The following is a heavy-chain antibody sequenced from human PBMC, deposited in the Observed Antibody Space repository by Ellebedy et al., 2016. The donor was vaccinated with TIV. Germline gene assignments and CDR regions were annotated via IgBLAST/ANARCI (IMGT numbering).Heavy chain of an antibody. D-gene: IGHD3-9*01. J-gene: IGHJ5*02. CDR1: GGTFSSYA. Sequence: ASVKVSCKASGGTFSSYAISWVRQAPGQGLEWMGRIIPILGIANYAQKFQGRVTITADKSTSTAYMELSSLRSEDTAVYYCARGLRYFDWFPRFDPWGQGTLVTVSS. CDR2: IIPILGIA. CDR3: ARGLRYFDWFPRFDP. V-gene: IGHV1-69*04.